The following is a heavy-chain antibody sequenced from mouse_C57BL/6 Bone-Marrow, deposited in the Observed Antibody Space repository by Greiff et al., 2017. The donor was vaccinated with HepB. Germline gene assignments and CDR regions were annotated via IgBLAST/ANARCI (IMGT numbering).Heavy chain of an antibody. CDR1: GFTFSDYG. Sequence: DVKLVESGGGLVKPGGSLKLSCAASGFTFSDYGMHWVRQAPEKGLEWVAYISSGSSTIYYADTVKGRFTISRDNAQNTLFLQMTSLRSEYTAMYYCASFSFDYWGQGTTLTVSS. CDR2: ISSGSSTI. J-gene: IGHJ2*01. V-gene: IGHV5-17*01. CDR3: ASFSFDY.